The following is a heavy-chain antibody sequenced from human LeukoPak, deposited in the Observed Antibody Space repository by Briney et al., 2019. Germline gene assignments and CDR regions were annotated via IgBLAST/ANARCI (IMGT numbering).Heavy chain of an antibody. J-gene: IGHJ4*02. D-gene: IGHD1-1*01. V-gene: IGHV4-31*03. CDR3: ARVGIISEPTATFYFDY. CDR2: IFYTGST. Sequence: SETLSLTCTVSGGSLSSGSSYWSWIRQHPGKGLEWIGHIFYTGSTYYNPSLNSRINISVVTSKNQFSLQLSSVTAADTAVYYCARVGIISEPTATFYFDYWGQGTLVTVSS. CDR1: GGSLSSGSSY.